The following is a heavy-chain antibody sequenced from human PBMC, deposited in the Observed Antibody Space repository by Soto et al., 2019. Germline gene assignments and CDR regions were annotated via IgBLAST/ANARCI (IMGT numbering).Heavy chain of an antibody. CDR3: ARGGRMRNYYYYGMDV. D-gene: IGHD2-8*01. Sequence: GASVKVSCKASGGTFSSYAISWVRQAPGQGLEWMGGIIPIFGTANYAQKFQGRVTITADKSTSTAYMELSSLRSEDTAVYYCARGGRMRNYYYYGMDVWGQGTTVTVS. CDR2: IIPIFGTA. CDR1: GGTFSSYA. V-gene: IGHV1-69*06. J-gene: IGHJ6*02.